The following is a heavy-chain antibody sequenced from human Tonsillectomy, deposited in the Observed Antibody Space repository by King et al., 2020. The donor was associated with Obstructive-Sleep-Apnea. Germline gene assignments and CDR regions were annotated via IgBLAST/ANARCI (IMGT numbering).Heavy chain of an antibody. CDR2: ISSGSGTI. V-gene: IGHV3-48*04. Sequence: VQLVQSGGGLVQSGGSLRLSCEASGFTFSRYSMNWVRQAPGKGLEWVSSISSGSGTIYYADSVKGRFTISRDNAKNSLYLQMNSMIAEDTAAYYCARDWGTEWVPLYYYGMDVWGQGTTVTVSS. D-gene: IGHD3-16*01. J-gene: IGHJ6*02. CDR1: GFTFSRYS. CDR3: ARDWGTEWVPLYYYGMDV.